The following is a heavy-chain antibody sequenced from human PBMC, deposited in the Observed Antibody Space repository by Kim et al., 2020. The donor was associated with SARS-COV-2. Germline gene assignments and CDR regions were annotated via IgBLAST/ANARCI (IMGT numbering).Heavy chain of an antibody. Sequence: YAQKFEGRVTITADESTSTAYMERSSLRSEDTAVYYCARGIGTAGNWFDPWGQGTLVTVSS. J-gene: IGHJ5*02. CDR3: ARGIGTAGNWFDP. D-gene: IGHD6-25*01. V-gene: IGHV1-69*01.